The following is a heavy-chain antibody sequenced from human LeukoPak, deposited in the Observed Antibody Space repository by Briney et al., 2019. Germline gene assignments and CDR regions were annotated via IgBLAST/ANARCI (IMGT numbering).Heavy chain of an antibody. Sequence: PGGSLRLSCAASGFTFSSYAMHWVRQAPAKGLEWVAVISYDGSNKYYADSVKGRFTISRDNSKNTLYLQMNSLRAEDTAVYYCASEYYYDSSGYPKWFDPWGQGTLVTVSS. J-gene: IGHJ5*02. CDR3: ASEYYYDSSGYPKWFDP. CDR2: ISYDGSNK. CDR1: GFTFSSYA. V-gene: IGHV3-30*01. D-gene: IGHD3-22*01.